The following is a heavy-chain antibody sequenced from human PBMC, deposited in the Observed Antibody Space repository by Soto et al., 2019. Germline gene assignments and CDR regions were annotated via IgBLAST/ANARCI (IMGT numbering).Heavy chain of an antibody. V-gene: IGHV1-18*04. Sequence: QVQLVQSGAEVKKPGASVKVSCKASGYTFTSYGISWVRQAPGQGLEWMGWISAYNGNTNYAHKLQGRVTMTTDTSTSKAYMELRSLRSDDTAVYSCSGDRGYYYGWGSYRGPYYHYGMDVWGQGNTVTVSS. CDR1: GYTFTSYG. D-gene: IGHD3-16*01. J-gene: IGHJ6*02. CDR3: SGDRGYYYGWGSYRGPYYHYGMDV. CDR2: ISAYNGNT.